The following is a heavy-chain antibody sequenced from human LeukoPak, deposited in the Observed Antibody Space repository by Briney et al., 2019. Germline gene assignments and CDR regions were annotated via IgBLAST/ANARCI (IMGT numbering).Heavy chain of an antibody. D-gene: IGHD6-19*01. V-gene: IGHV3-9*01. CDR1: GFIFSDYW. CDR3: AKDNRRHYTSGPNPDSLH. Sequence: GGSLRLSCAASGFIFSDYWMHWVRQPPGKGLEWVSGISWNSGSIDYADSVKGRFTISRDNAKNSLYLQMNSLRVEDTAFYYCAKDNRRHYTSGPNPDSLHWGQGALVTVSS. CDR2: ISWNSGSI. J-gene: IGHJ4*02.